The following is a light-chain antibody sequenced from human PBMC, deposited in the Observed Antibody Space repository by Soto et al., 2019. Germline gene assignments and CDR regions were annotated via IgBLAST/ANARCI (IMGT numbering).Light chain of an antibody. J-gene: IGLJ1*01. Sequence: QSALTQPASVSGSPGQSITISCTGTSSDVGGYNYVSWYQQHPGKAPKVMIYDVSNRPSGVSYRFSGSKSGNTASLTISGLQAEDEADYYCGSYTSTSTRDVFGTGTKLTVL. CDR1: SSDVGGYNY. CDR2: DVS. V-gene: IGLV2-14*01. CDR3: GSYTSTSTRDV.